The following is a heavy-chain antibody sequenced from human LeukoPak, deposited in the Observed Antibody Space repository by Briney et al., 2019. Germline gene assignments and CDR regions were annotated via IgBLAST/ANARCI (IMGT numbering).Heavy chain of an antibody. Sequence: GGSLRLSCETSGFTFSDYWMHWVRQAPGKGLVWVSHINTDGSVTSYADSVKGRFTISRDNAKNTLYLQVNSLRVDDTAVYYCARGKYGGYFIDYWGQGTLVTVSS. V-gene: IGHV3-74*01. CDR2: INTDGSVT. CDR1: GFTFSDYW. CDR3: ARGKYGGYFIDY. J-gene: IGHJ4*02. D-gene: IGHD5-12*01.